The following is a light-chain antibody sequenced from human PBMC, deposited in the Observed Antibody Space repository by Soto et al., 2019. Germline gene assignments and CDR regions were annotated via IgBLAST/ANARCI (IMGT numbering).Light chain of an antibody. CDR1: QSVSSTY. J-gene: IGKJ1*01. CDR2: GAS. V-gene: IGKV3-20*01. CDR3: QHYGSSPPWT. Sequence: EIVLTQSPGTLSLSPGERATLSCRASQSVSSTYLAWYQQKPGQAPRLLIFGASNRATGIPDRFSGGGSGTDFTLTISSLEPEDFALYYCQHYGSSPPWTFGQGTKVEVK.